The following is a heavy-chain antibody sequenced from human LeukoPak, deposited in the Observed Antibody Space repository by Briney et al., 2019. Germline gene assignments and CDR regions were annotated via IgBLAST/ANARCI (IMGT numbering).Heavy chain of an antibody. CDR1: GFTYDHYG. D-gene: IGHD3-10*01. CDR2: INWYGGST. V-gene: IGHV3-20*04. Sequence: GGSLRLSCAASGFTYDHYGMSWVPEAPGKGLEGVPGINWYGGSTGYADSVKGRFTISRDNAKTSLYLQMNSLRAEDTALYFCARNYYGSGSSDFDYWGQGTLVTVSS. J-gene: IGHJ4*02. CDR3: ARNYYGSGSSDFDY.